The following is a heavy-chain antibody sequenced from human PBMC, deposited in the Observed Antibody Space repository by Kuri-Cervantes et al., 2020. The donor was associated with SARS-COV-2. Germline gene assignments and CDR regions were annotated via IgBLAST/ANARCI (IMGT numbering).Heavy chain of an antibody. V-gene: IGHV1-18*01. CDR1: GYTFTSYG. CDR2: ISAYNGNT. CDR3: ARAFKYGHIWFGELTNAFDI. D-gene: IGHD3-10*01. J-gene: IGHJ3*02. Sequence: ASVKVSCKASGYTFTSYGISWVRQAPGQGLEWMGWISAYNGNTNYAQKLQGRVTMTTDTSTSTAYMELRSLRSDDTAVYYCARAFKYGHIWFGELTNAFDIWGRGTMVTVSS.